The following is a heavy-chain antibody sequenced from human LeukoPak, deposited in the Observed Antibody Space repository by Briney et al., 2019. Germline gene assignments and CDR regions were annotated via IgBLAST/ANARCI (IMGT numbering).Heavy chain of an antibody. Sequence: GRSLRLSCAASGFTFDDYAMHWVRQAPGKGLEWVSGISWNSGSIGYADSVKGRFTISRDNAKNSLYLQMNSLRAEDTALYYCAKDRGSGYDSFDYWGQGTLVTVSS. CDR3: AKDRGSGYDSFDY. V-gene: IGHV3-9*01. CDR2: ISWNSGSI. CDR1: GFTFDDYA. J-gene: IGHJ4*02. D-gene: IGHD5-12*01.